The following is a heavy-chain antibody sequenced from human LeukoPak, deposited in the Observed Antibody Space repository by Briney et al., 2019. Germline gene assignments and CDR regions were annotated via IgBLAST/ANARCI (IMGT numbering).Heavy chain of an antibody. J-gene: IGHJ6*03. D-gene: IGHD3-16*01. CDR3: ARVGDMDV. CDR2: IYSSGST. CDR1: GGPISSYY. Sequence: SETLSLTCTVSGGPISSYYWSWIRQPAGKGLEWIGRIYSSGSTNYNPSLKSRVTMSVDTSKNQYYLKVSSVTAADTAVYYCARVGDMDVWGKETTVTVSS. V-gene: IGHV4-4*07.